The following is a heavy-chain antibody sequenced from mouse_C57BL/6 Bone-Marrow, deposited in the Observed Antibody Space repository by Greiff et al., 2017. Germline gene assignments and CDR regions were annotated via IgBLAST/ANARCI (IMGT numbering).Heavy chain of an antibody. Sequence: VKLMESGAELARPGASVKLSCKASGYTFTSSGMHWVKQRPGQGLGWIGYINPSSGYTKYNQKFKGKATLTADKSSSTAYMQLSSLTYEDSAVYYCARGGLYDGYYRGFDYWGQGTTLTVSS. J-gene: IGHJ2*01. CDR1: GYTFTSSG. CDR2: INPSSGYT. V-gene: IGHV1-7*01. D-gene: IGHD2-3*01. CDR3: ARGGLYDGYYRGFDY.